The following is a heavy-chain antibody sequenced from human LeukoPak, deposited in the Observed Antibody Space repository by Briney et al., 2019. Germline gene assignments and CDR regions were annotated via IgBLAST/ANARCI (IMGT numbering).Heavy chain of an antibody. CDR1: GFTFSSYW. CDR3: ARRSSTYYGDPAFDY. D-gene: IGHD4-17*01. Sequence: GGSLRLSCAASGFTFSSYWMSWVRQAPGKGLEWVANIKQDGSEKYYVDSVKGRFTISRDNAKNSLYLQMNSLRAEDTAVYYCARRSSTYYGDPAFDYWGQGTLVTVSS. CDR2: IKQDGSEK. J-gene: IGHJ4*02. V-gene: IGHV3-7*01.